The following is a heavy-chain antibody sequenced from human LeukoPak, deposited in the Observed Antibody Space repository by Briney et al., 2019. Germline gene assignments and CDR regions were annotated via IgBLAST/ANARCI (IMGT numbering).Heavy chain of an antibody. D-gene: IGHD2-2*01. Sequence: GGSLRLSCAASGFTFSSYAMSWVRQAPGKGLEWVSAISGSGGSTYYADSVKGRFTISRDNSKNTLYLQMNSLRAEDTAVYYCAKDFIVVVPAAMGTDAFDIWGQGTMVTVSS. J-gene: IGHJ3*02. V-gene: IGHV3-23*01. CDR3: AKDFIVVVPAAMGTDAFDI. CDR1: GFTFSSYA. CDR2: ISGSGGST.